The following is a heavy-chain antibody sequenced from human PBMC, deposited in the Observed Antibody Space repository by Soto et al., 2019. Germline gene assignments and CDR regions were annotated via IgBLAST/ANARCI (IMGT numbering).Heavy chain of an antibody. CDR3: ARVTDSTSSSYNWFDP. Sequence: SVKVSYNASGGPLISYAISWVRQAPGQGLEWMGGIIPIFGTANYAQKFQCRVTITADESTSTAYMELSSLRSEDTAVYHCARVTDSTSSSYNWFDPWGQGTLVTVSS. D-gene: IGHD6-6*01. J-gene: IGHJ5*02. V-gene: IGHV1-69*01. CDR2: IIPIFGTA. CDR1: GGPLISYA.